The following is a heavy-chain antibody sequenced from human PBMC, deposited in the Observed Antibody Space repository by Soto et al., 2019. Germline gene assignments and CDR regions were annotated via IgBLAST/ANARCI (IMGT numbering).Heavy chain of an antibody. D-gene: IGHD2-15*01. CDR2: IKNDGSSA. CDR3: ARDNSYSPVTPYY. V-gene: IGHV3-74*01. Sequence: ELQLVESGGGLVQPGGSLRLSCADSGFTFGTYWMHWVRQAPGKRLVWVSRIKNDGSSAAYVDSVKGRFTISRDNAKNKLYLQMNSLRAEDTAVYYCARDNSYSPVTPYYWGQGTLVTVSS. CDR1: GFTFGTYW. J-gene: IGHJ4*02.